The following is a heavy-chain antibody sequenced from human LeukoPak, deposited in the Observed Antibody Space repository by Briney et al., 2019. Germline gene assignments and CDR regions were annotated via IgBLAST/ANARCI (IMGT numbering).Heavy chain of an antibody. D-gene: IGHD3-16*02. V-gene: IGHV3-23*01. J-gene: IGHJ4*02. Sequence: GGSLRLSCAASGFTFSSYAMSWVRQAPGKGLEWVSAISGSGGSTYYADSVKGRFTISRDNSKNTLYLQMNSLRAGDTAVYYCARKGDYVWGSYRDWGQGTLVTVSS. CDR1: GFTFSSYA. CDR2: ISGSGGST. CDR3: ARKGDYVWGSYRD.